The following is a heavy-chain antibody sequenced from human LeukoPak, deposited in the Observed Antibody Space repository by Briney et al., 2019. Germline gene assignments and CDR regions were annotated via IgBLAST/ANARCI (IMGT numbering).Heavy chain of an antibody. J-gene: IGHJ3*02. CDR3: ARNRVGATHWDAFDI. Sequence: GASVKVSCKASGYTFTGYYMHWVRQAPGQGLEWMGWINPNSGGTNYAQKFQGRVTMTRDTSISTAYMVLSRLRSDDTAVYYCARNRVGATHWDAFDIWGQGTMVTVSS. V-gene: IGHV1-2*02. CDR2: INPNSGGT. CDR1: GYTFTGYY. D-gene: IGHD1-26*01.